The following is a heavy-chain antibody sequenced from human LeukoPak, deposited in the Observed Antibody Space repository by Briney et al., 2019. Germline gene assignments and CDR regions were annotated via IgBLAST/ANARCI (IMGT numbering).Heavy chain of an antibody. CDR2: IYSGGST. J-gene: IGHJ3*02. Sequence: TGGSLRLSCAASGFTVSSNYMSWVRQAPGKGLEWVSVIYSGGSTYYADSVKGRFTISRDNSKNTLYLQMNSLRAEDTAVYYCARSARYYDFWSGYSDAFDIWGQGTMVTVSS. D-gene: IGHD3-3*01. V-gene: IGHV3-66*01. CDR1: GFTVSSNY. CDR3: ARSARYYDFWSGYSDAFDI.